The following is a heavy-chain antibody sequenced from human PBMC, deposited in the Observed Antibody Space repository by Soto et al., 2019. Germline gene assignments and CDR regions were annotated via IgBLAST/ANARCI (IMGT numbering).Heavy chain of an antibody. CDR3: ASWHLREHAYDV. D-gene: IGHD4-17*01. Sequence: EVQILESGGGLVQPGGSLRLSCAASGFTFSSYAMYWVRQAPGKGLAWVSGISDSGTGTYYADSVKGRFITSGDSSKNIVYLQINDLRPDDTAVYYCASWHLREHAYDVWGQGTTVTVSS. V-gene: IGHV3-23*01. J-gene: IGHJ3*01. CDR2: ISDSGTGT. CDR1: GFTFSSYA.